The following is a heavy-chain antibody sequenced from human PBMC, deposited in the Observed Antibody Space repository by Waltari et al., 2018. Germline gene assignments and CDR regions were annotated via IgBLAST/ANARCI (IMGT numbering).Heavy chain of an antibody. CDR3: ARDPLGYCSGGSCYWGAFDI. D-gene: IGHD2-15*01. J-gene: IGHJ3*02. Sequence: QLQLQESGPGLVKPSETLSLTCTVSGGSISSSSYYWGWIRQPPGKGLEWIGSIYYRGRTYYNPSLKSRVTISVDTSKNQFSLKLSSVTAADTAVYYCARDPLGYCSGGSCYWGAFDIWGQGTMVTVSS. CDR1: GGSISSSSYY. CDR2: IYYRGRT. V-gene: IGHV4-39*07.